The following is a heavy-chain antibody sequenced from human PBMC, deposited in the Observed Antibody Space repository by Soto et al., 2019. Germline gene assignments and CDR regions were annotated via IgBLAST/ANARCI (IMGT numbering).Heavy chain of an antibody. D-gene: IGHD3-22*01. Sequence: GRCLRLSCAASGFTFSSYSMNWVRQAPEKGLEWVSSISSSSSYIYYADSVKGRFTISRDNAKNSLYLQMNSLRAEDTAVYYCAMGRNYYDSSGYYSQDFDIWGQGTMVTVSS. V-gene: IGHV3-21*01. J-gene: IGHJ3*02. CDR2: ISSSSSYI. CDR1: GFTFSSYS. CDR3: AMGRNYYDSSGYYSQDFDI.